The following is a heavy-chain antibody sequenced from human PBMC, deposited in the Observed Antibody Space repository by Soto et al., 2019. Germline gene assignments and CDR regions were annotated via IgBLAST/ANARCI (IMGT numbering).Heavy chain of an antibody. CDR2: VSASDGNT. CDR3: PKGASTCHYDSSGLRDYDY. CDR1: GFTFSNFG. J-gene: IGHJ4*02. V-gene: IGHV3-23*01. D-gene: IGHD3-22*01. Sequence: EVQLLESGGGLVQPGGSLRLPCAASGFTFSNFGMSWVRQAPGKGLEWVSTVSASDGNTYYADSVKGRFTISRDNSKNTVYLQATMRGVEDTAVYNCPKGASTCHYDSSGLRDYDYWGKGTLVTFSS.